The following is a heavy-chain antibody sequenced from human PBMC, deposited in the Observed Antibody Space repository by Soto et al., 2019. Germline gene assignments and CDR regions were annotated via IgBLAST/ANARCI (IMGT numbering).Heavy chain of an antibody. CDR1: GYTFTSYA. V-gene: IGHV1-3*01. CDR3: ARVPPYYYDSGGSSLYYAY. CDR2: INAGNGNT. J-gene: IGHJ4*02. D-gene: IGHD3-22*01. Sequence: ASVKVSCKASGYTFTSYAMHWVRQAPGQRLEWMGWINAGNGNTKYSQKFQGRVTITRDTSASTAYMELSSLRSEDTAVYYCARVPPYYYDSGGSSLYYAYWGQGSLVTVSS.